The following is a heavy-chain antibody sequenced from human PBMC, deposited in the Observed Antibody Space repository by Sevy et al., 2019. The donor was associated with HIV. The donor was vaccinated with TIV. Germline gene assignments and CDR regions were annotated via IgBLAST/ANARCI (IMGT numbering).Heavy chain of an antibody. CDR3: ARYDFWSGYPFDY. J-gene: IGHJ4*02. CDR2: INSDGSST. CDR1: GFTFSSYW. D-gene: IGHD3-3*01. V-gene: IGHV3-74*01. Sequence: GSLRLSCAASGFTFSSYWMHWVRQAPGKGLVWVSRINSDGSSTSYADSVKGRFTISRDNAKNTLYLQMNSLRAEDTAVYYCARYDFWSGYPFDYWGQGTLVTVS.